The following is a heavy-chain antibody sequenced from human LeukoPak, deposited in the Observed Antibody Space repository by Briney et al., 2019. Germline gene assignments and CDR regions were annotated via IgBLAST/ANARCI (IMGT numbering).Heavy chain of an antibody. D-gene: IGHD6-19*01. CDR1: GYSISSGYY. CDR2: IYHSGST. CDR3: ARVTDSSGWYVRDY. Sequence: SETLSLTCTVSGYSISSGYYWGWIRQPPGKGLEWIGSIYHSGSTYYNPSLKSRVTISVDTSKNQFSLKLSSVTAADTAVYYCARVTDSSGWYVRDYWGQGTLVTVSS. V-gene: IGHV4-38-2*02. J-gene: IGHJ4*02.